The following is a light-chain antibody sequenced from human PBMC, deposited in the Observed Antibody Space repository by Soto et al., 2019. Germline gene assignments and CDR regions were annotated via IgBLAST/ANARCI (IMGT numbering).Light chain of an antibody. CDR1: QSISDSN. Sequence: EIVLTQSPDTLSLSPGERVTLSCRASQSISDSNLAWYQQRPGQPPRLLIYATFIRATGVPDRFIGSGSGTEFTLTIGRLEPEDFAVFFCQHYGTSLFTLGPGTRVDFK. CDR3: QHYGTSLFT. CDR2: ATF. J-gene: IGKJ3*01. V-gene: IGKV3-20*01.